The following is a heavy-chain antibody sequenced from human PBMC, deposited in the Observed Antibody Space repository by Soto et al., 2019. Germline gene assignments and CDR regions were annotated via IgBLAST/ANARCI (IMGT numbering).Heavy chain of an antibody. Sequence: SETLSLTCTVFGDSISRSRSYWGWIRPPPGKGREWIGSIYYSGSTYYNPSLKSRVTISVDTSKNQLSLKLSSVTAADTAVYYCASPKLYSSSWYGGWFDPWGQGTLVTVSS. CDR2: IYYSGST. CDR1: GDSISRSRSY. V-gene: IGHV4-39*01. CDR3: ASPKLYSSSWYGGWFDP. D-gene: IGHD6-13*01. J-gene: IGHJ5*02.